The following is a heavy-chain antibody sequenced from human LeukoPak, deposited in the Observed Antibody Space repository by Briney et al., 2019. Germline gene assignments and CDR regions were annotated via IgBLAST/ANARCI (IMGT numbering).Heavy chain of an antibody. Sequence: PGGSLRLSCAASEFTFSTYGMHWVRQAPGKGLEWVAFIRYDGSNKYYADSVKGRFTISRDNSKNTLYLQMNSLRAEDTAVYYCAKARGSSGYYGYYFDYWGQGTLVTVSS. J-gene: IGHJ4*02. CDR3: AKARGSSGYYGYYFDY. V-gene: IGHV3-30*02. CDR1: EFTFSTYG. D-gene: IGHD3-22*01. CDR2: IRYDGSNK.